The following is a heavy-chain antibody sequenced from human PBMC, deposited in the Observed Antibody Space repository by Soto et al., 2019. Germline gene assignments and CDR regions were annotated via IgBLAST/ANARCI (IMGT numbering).Heavy chain of an antibody. CDR1: GFSFSDYS. J-gene: IGHJ4*02. Sequence: GGSLRLSCTASGFSFSDYSFNWVRQAPGKGLEWVSSITHTGTNAYYADSVKGRFTISKDSADNSLILQMTSLRAEDTAVYYCERGGYGPSGYHWGQGTLVTVSS. V-gene: IGHV3-21*01. CDR3: ERGGYGPSGYH. CDR2: ITHTGTNA. D-gene: IGHD3-22*01.